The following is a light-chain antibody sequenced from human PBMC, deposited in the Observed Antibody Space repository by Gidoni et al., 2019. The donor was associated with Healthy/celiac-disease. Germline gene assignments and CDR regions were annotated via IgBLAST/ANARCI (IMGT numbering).Light chain of an antibody. V-gene: IGLV2-14*01. J-gene: IGLJ2*01. Sequence: QSALTQPASVSGSPGQSITISCTGTSSDVGCYNYVSWYQQHPGKAPKLMIYEVSNRPSGVSNLFSGSKSCNTASLTISGLQAEDEADYYCSSYTSSSTYVVFGGGTKLTVL. CDR1: SSDVGCYNY. CDR3: SSYTSSSTYVV. CDR2: EVS.